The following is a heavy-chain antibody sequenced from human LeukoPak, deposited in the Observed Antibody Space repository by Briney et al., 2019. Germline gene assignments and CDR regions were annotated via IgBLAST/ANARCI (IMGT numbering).Heavy chain of an antibody. CDR3: ARDYNWNYVAMDV. Sequence: SETLSLTCTVSGASITSGSYYWSWIRQPAGKGLEWIGRISGNTNYNPSLRSRVTISVDTSKNQFSLKLTSVTAADMAVYYCARDYNWNYVAMDVWGQGTTVTVSS. J-gene: IGHJ6*02. V-gene: IGHV4-61*02. D-gene: IGHD1-7*01. CDR1: GASITSGSYY. CDR2: ISGNT.